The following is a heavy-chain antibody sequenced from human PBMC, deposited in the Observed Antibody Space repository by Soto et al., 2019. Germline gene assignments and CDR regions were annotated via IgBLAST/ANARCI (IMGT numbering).Heavy chain of an antibody. CDR3: ARGGHIAVVTDSFDS. CDR2: IHPSGGGS. CDR1: GYPFNTYY. D-gene: IGHD2-21*02. J-gene: IGHJ4*02. V-gene: IGHV1-46*02. Sequence: ASVKVSCKSSGYPFNTYYLHWVRQAPGQGLEWMGMIHPSGGGSTYAQKFLGRVTMTMDSSTSTVFMELTSLRSADTAVYYCARGGHIAVVTDSFDSWGQGSLVTVSS.